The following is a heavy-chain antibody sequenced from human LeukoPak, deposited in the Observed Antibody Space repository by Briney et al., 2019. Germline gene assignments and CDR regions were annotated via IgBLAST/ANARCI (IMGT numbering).Heavy chain of an antibody. Sequence: GGSLRLSCATSGFTFSSYSINWVRQAPGKGLEWVSYISCGGGYISYADSVKGRFTISRDSSKNSLYLQMNSLRAEDTAVYYCARWMYSGNRPYCYCDMDVWGQGTLVTVSS. D-gene: IGHD2-21*02. CDR1: GFTFSSYS. CDR3: ARWMYSGNRPYCYCDMDV. J-gene: IGHJ4*02. V-gene: IGHV3-21*01. CDR2: ISCGGGYI.